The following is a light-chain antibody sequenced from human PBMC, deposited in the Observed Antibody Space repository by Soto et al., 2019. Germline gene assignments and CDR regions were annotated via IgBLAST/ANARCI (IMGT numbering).Light chain of an antibody. V-gene: IGLV2-14*01. Sequence: QSALTQPASASGSPGQSITISCTGTSSDVGGYNYVSWYQQHPGKAPKLMIYDVSNRPSGVSNRFSGSKSGNTASLTISGLQAEDEADYYCSSYTSSSTPLYVFGTGTK. CDR2: DVS. CDR3: SSYTSSSTPLYV. CDR1: SSDVGGYNY. J-gene: IGLJ1*01.